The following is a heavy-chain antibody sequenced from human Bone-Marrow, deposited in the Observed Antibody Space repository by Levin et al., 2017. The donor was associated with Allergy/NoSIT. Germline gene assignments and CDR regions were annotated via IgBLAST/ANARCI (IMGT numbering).Heavy chain of an antibody. Sequence: SETLSLTCTVSGDSLSDEYWSWIRQSPGGELEWIGNMFSSGTNYIYNPSLKSRITRSMDTSINQFSLKVASVTDAATSVYYCARRSVSGYHAFDIWGQGTSVTVSA. CDR2: MFSSGTNY. CDR1: GDSLSDEY. D-gene: IGHD6-25*01. CDR3: ARRSVSGYHAFDI. V-gene: IGHV4-4*09. J-gene: IGHJ3*02.